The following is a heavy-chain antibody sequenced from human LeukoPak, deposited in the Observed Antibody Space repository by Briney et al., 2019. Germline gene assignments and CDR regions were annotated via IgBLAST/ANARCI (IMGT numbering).Heavy chain of an antibody. Sequence: GGSLRLSCAASGFSLSSNGMHWVRQVTGKGLEWVSSISHDGDTYYSASVKGRFTISRENAENSLYLQMDSLTAGGTAVYYCARETPVARGAFYGMDVWGQGTPVTVSS. J-gene: IGHJ6*02. CDR1: GFSLSSNG. CDR3: ARETPVARGAFYGMDV. CDR2: ISHDGDT. D-gene: IGHD3-10*01. V-gene: IGHV3-13*01.